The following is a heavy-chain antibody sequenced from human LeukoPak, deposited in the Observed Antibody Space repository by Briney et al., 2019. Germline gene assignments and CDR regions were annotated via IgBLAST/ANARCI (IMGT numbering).Heavy chain of an antibody. V-gene: IGHV3-53*01. D-gene: IGHD2-15*01. J-gene: IGHJ4*02. CDR1: GCIVSSSY. CDR3: ARGGGDY. CDR2: IYSGGST. Sequence: PGGSLRLSCAASGCIVSSSYMIWVRQAPGKGLEWVSVIYSGGSTYYADSVKGRFTISRDNSKNTLYLQMNSLRADDTAVYYCARGGGDYWGQGTLVTVSS.